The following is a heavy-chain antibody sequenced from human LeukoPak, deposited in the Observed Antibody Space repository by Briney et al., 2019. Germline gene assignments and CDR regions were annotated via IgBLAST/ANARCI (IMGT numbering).Heavy chain of an antibody. J-gene: IGHJ4*02. D-gene: IGHD1-26*01. V-gene: IGHV4-59*11. CDR2: ISYSGSI. CDR3: ARGIPSGSYKYYFDY. Sequence: SETLSLTCTVSGASISSHYWSWIRQPPGKGLEWIGYISYSGSINYNPSLRSRVTISVDTPKNQFSLKLSSVTAADTAVYYCARGIPSGSYKYYFDYWGQGTLVTVSS. CDR1: GASISSHY.